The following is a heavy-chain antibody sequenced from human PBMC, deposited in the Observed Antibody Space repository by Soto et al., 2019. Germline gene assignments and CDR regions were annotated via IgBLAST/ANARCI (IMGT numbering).Heavy chain of an antibody. D-gene: IGHD5-18*01. Sequence: VASVKVSCKASGYTFTSYAMHWVRQAPGQRLEWMGWINAGNGNTKYSQKFQGRVTLTRDTSTSTVYMELSSLRSEDTAIYYCSRDHVDTPMTNFDYWGQGSLDIGSS. CDR3: SRDHVDTPMTNFDY. CDR1: GYTFTSYA. J-gene: IGHJ4*02. V-gene: IGHV1-3*01. CDR2: INAGNGNT.